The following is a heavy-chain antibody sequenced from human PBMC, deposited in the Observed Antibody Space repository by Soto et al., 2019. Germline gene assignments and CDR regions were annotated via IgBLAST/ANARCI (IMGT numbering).Heavy chain of an antibody. D-gene: IGHD3-10*01. CDR1: CGTISNVGYP. V-gene: IGHV4-30-2*01. CDR3: ARGKFRGVTKLNWFDP. CDR2: IYHSGST. Sequence: PSEPLCLTYAVSCGTISNVGYPWSWIRQPPGKGLEWIGYIYHSGSTYYNPSLKSRVTISVDRSKNQFSLKLSSVTAADTAVYYCARGKFRGVTKLNWFDPWGQGTLVTVSS. J-gene: IGHJ5*02.